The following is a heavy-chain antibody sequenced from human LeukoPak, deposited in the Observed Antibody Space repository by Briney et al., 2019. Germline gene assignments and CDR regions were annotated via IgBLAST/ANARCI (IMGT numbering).Heavy chain of an antibody. Sequence: GGSLRLSCAASGFTFSSYAMSWVRQAPGKGLEWVSVISGSGTSTDYADSVKGRFTISRDNSKNTLYLQMNSLRAEDTAVYYCAKHPLPVGATRRFYYYYYMDVWGKGTTVTVSS. V-gene: IGHV3-23*01. CDR1: GFTFSSYA. J-gene: IGHJ6*03. D-gene: IGHD1-26*01. CDR2: ISGSGTST. CDR3: AKHPLPVGATRRFYYYYYMDV.